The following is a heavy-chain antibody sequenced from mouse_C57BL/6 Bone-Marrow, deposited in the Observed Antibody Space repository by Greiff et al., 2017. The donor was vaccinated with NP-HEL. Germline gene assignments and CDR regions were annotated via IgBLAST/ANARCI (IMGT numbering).Heavy chain of an antibody. CDR2: IHPNSGST. V-gene: IGHV1-64*01. Sequence: QVQLKQPGAELVKPGASVKLSCKASGYTFTSYWMHWVKQRPGQGLEWIGMIHPNSGSTNYNEKFKSKATLTVDKSSSTAYMQLSSLTSEDSAVYYCARGRLRQGVWFAYWGQGTLVTVSA. CDR1: GYTFTSYW. D-gene: IGHD2-4*01. J-gene: IGHJ3*01. CDR3: ARGRLRQGVWFAY.